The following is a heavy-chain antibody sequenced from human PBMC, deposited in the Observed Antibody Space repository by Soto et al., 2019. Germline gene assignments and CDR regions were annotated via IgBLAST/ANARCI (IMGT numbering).Heavy chain of an antibody. J-gene: IGHJ4*02. Sequence: SXKVSYTASGYTXSSYGIRWVRQAPGQGLEWMGWISAYNGNTNYAQKLQGRVTMTTDTSASTAYMQLRSLRSDDTAVYYCARDTSNYFDYWGQGTLAPVS. CDR3: ARDTSNYFDY. CDR2: ISAYNGNT. CDR1: GYTXSSYG. D-gene: IGHD2-2*01. V-gene: IGHV1-18*01.